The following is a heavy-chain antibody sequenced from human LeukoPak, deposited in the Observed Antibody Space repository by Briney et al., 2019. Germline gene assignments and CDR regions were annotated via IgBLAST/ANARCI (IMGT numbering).Heavy chain of an antibody. V-gene: IGHV4-34*01. Sequence: SETLSLTCAVYGGSFSGYYWSWIRQPPGKGLEWIGEINHSGSTNYNPSLKSRVTISVDTSKNQFSLKLSSVTAADTAVYYCARNPYGDYTTWGPHYISWFDPWGQGTLVTVSS. D-gene: IGHD4-17*01. CDR2: INHSGST. CDR1: GGSFSGYY. CDR3: ARNPYGDYTTWGPHYISWFDP. J-gene: IGHJ5*02.